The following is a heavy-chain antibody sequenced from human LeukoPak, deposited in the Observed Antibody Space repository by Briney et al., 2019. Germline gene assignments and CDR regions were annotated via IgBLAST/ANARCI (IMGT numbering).Heavy chain of an antibody. CDR3: AKGASWYYYDSSGYGDY. CDR1: GFTFSSYA. CDR2: ISGSGGST. D-gene: IGHD3-22*01. V-gene: IGHV3-23*01. Sequence: GGSLILSCAASGFTFSSYAMSWVRPAPGKGLEWVSAISGSGGSTYYADSVKGRFTISRDNSKNTLYLQMNSLRAEDTAVYYCAKGASWYYYDSSGYGDYWGQGTLVTVSS. J-gene: IGHJ4*02.